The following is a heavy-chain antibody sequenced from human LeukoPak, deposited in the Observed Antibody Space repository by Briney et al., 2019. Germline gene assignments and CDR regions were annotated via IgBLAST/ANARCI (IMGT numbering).Heavy chain of an antibody. CDR1: GGSISSSTFY. J-gene: IGHJ3*02. D-gene: IGHD3-3*01. Sequence: SETLSLTCSVSGGSISSSTFYWGWIRQPPWKGLEWIGTIYYSGSTYYNPSLKSRVTMSVDTSKNQFSLKLSSVTAADTAVHYCARFLGGDAFDIWGQGTMVTVSS. V-gene: IGHV4-39*01. CDR2: IYYSGST. CDR3: ARFLGGDAFDI.